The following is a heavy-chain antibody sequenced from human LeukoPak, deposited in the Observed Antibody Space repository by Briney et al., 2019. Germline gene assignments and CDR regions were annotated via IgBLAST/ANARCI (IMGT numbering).Heavy chain of an antibody. V-gene: IGHV4-34*01. CDR3: ARRNWSFDY. CDR2: INHSGST. Sequence: SETLSLTCAVYGGSFSGYCWSWIRQPPGKGLEWIGEINHSGSTNYNPSLKSRVTISVDTSKNQFSLKLSSVTAADTAVYYCARRNWSFDYWGQGTLVTVSS. CDR1: GGSFSGYC. J-gene: IGHJ4*02. D-gene: IGHD1-1*01.